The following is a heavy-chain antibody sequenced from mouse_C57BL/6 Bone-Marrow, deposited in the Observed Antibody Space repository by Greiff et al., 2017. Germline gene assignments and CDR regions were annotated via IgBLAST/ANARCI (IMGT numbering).Heavy chain of an antibody. Sequence: QVQLQQSGAELVRPGASVTLSCKASGYTFTDYEMHWVKQTPVHGLEWIGAIDPENGGNAYNQKFKSKATLPVDTSYSTAYMHLSSLTSEGSAVCYCARNLYGSSPAWFAYWGQGTLVTVSA. CDR2: IDPENGGN. J-gene: IGHJ3*01. V-gene: IGHV1-15*01. D-gene: IGHD1-1*01. CDR3: ARNLYGSSPAWFAY. CDR1: GYTFTDYE.